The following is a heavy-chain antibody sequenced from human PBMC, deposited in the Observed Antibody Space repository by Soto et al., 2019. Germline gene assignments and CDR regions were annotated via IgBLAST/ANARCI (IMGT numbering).Heavy chain of an antibody. D-gene: IGHD3-10*01. Sequence: SETLSLTCTVSGGSISSYYWSWIRQPPGKGLEWIGYIYYSGSTNYNPSIKSRVTISVDTSKNQYSLKLKSMTAADTAVYYCARHNYGSGSTYFDYWGQGTLVTVSS. CDR2: IYYSGST. CDR1: GGSISSYY. CDR3: ARHNYGSGSTYFDY. J-gene: IGHJ4*02. V-gene: IGHV4-59*08.